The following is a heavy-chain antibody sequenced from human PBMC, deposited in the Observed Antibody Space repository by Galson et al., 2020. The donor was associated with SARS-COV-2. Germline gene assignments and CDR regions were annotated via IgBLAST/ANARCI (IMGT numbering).Heavy chain of an antibody. CDR2: ISWNSGSI. Sequence: TGGSLRLSCAASGFTFDDYAMHWVRQAPGKGLEWVSGISWNSGSIGYADSVTGRFTISRDNAKNSLYPQMNSLRAEDTALYYCAKDLGAGEGYNFYFDYWGQGTLVTVSS. V-gene: IGHV3-9*01. D-gene: IGHD5-12*01. CDR1: GFTFDDYA. J-gene: IGHJ4*02. CDR3: AKDLGAGEGYNFYFDY.